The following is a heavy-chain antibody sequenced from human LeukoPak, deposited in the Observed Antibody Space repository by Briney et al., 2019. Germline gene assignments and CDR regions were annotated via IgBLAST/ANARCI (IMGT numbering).Heavy chain of an antibody. J-gene: IGHJ4*02. V-gene: IGHV4-61*02. CDR3: AREFSSGWIFYFDH. D-gene: IGHD6-19*01. Sequence: SQTLSLTCTVSGGSISSSNYFWSWIRQPAGKGLEWIGRVYSSGSTNYDPSLKSRVTISVDTSKNQFSLKLNSVTAADMAVYYCAREFSSGWIFYFDHWGQGALVTVSS. CDR2: VYSSGST. CDR1: GGSISSSNYF.